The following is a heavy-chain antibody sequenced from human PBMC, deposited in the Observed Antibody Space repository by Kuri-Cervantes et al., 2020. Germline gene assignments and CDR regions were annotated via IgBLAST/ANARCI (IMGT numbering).Heavy chain of an antibody. CDR2: MNPNSGNT. D-gene: IGHD4-23*01. Sequence: ASVKVSCKASGYTFTSYDINWVRQATGQGLEWMGWMNPNSGNTGYAQKFQGRVTMTRNTSISTAYMKLSSLRSEDTAVYYCARDPVGNNWFDPWGQGTLVTVSS. V-gene: IGHV1-8*01. J-gene: IGHJ5*02. CDR3: ARDPVGNNWFDP. CDR1: GYTFTSYD.